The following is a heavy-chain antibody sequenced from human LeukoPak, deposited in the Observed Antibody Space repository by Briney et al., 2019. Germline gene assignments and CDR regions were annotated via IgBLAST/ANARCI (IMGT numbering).Heavy chain of an antibody. V-gene: IGHV5-10-1*01. CDR1: GYIFTSYW. D-gene: IGHD6-6*01. Sequence: GESLRISCKGSGYIFTSYWITWVRQMPGKGLEWMGMIDPTDSYTNYSPSFQGHVTISTDKSISAAYLQWSSLKASDTAIYYCARRGRSSSNFDFWGQGTLVTVSS. J-gene: IGHJ4*02. CDR3: ARRGRSSSNFDF. CDR2: IDPTDSYT.